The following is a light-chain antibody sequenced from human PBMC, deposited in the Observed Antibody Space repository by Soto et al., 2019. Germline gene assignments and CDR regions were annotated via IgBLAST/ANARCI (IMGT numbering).Light chain of an antibody. V-gene: IGLV4-69*01. CDR1: SGHSSNA. J-gene: IGLJ2*01. Sequence: QLVPTQSPSASASLGASVKLTCTLSSGHSSNAIAWHQQQPEKGPRYLMKLNSDGSHSKGDGIPDRFSGSSSGAERYLTISSLQSEDEADYYCQTWGTGIVVFGGGTKLTVL. CDR3: QTWGTGIVV. CDR2: LNSDGSH.